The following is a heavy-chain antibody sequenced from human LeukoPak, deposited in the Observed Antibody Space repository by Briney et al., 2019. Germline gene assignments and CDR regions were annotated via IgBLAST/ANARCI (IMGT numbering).Heavy chain of an antibody. D-gene: IGHD1-26*01. J-gene: IGHJ6*03. Sequence: SVKVSCEASGGTFSSYAISWVRQAPGQGLEWMGGIIPIFGTANYAQKFQGRVTITTDESTSTAYMELSSLRSEDTAVYYCASLSRFSGSYQFNYYYMDVWGKGTTVTVSS. CDR1: GGTFSSYA. V-gene: IGHV1-69*05. CDR3: ASLSRFSGSYQFNYYYMDV. CDR2: IIPIFGTA.